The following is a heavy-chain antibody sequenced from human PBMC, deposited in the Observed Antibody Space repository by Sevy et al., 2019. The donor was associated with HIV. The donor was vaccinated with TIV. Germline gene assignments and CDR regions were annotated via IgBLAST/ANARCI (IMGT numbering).Heavy chain of an antibody. J-gene: IGHJ6*02. D-gene: IGHD3-3*01. CDR1: GYTFTGYY. Sequence: ASVKVSCKASGYTFTGYYMHWVRQAPGHGLEWMGWINPNSGGTNYAQKFQGRVTMTRDTSISTAYMELSRLRSDDTAVYYCATDFWSGYYSGLRYNYYGMDVWGQGTTVTVSS. V-gene: IGHV1-2*02. CDR3: ATDFWSGYYSGLRYNYYGMDV. CDR2: INPNSGGT.